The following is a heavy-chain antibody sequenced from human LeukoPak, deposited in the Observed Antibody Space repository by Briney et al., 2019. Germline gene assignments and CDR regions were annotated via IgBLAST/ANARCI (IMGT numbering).Heavy chain of an antibody. Sequence: GGSLTLSCAASGFTFGTYWMTWVRLAPGKGLEWVANIKHDGSEESYVDSVKGRFTISRDNAKNPLYLQMNSLRAEDTAIYYCAREWDSGSSSIDYWGPGILVTVSS. D-gene: IGHD5-12*01. J-gene: IGHJ4*02. CDR2: IKHDGSEE. CDR3: AREWDSGSSSIDY. CDR1: GFTFGTYW. V-gene: IGHV3-7*01.